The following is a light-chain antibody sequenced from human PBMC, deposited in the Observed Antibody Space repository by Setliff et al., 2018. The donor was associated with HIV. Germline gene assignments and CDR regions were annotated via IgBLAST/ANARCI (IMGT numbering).Light chain of an antibody. V-gene: IGLV4-69*01. CDR3: QTWGTGIQV. CDR2: LNTDGSV. J-gene: IGLJ2*01. CDR1: SGHRNYA. Sequence: QPVLTQSPSASASLGASVKLTCTLSSGHRNYAIAWHQQQPEKGPRFLMKLNTDGSVSKGAGIPDRFSGSTSGAERYLITSSLQSEDEADYYCQTWGTGIQVFGGGTKVTVL.